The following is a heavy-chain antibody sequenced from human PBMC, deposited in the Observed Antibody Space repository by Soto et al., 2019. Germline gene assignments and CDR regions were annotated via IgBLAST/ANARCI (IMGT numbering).Heavy chain of an antibody. D-gene: IGHD2-15*01. CDR2: IRSKANSYAT. CDR1: GFTFSGSA. Sequence: EVQLVESGGGLVQPGGSLKLSCAASGFTFSGSAMHWVRQASGKGLEWVGRIRSKANSYATAYAASVKGRFTISRDDSKNTAYLQMNSLKTEDTAVYYCTRPPQPQGGYCSGGSCYPTGGDYWGQGTLVTVSS. CDR3: TRPPQPQGGYCSGGSCYPTGGDY. J-gene: IGHJ4*02. V-gene: IGHV3-73*02.